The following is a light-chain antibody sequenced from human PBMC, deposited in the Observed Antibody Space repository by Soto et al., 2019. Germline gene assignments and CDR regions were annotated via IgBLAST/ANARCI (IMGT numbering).Light chain of an antibody. J-gene: IGLJ1*01. CDR1: NSDVGGYNF. V-gene: IGLV2-11*01. CDR2: DVS. Sequence: QSALTQPRSVSGSPGQSVTISCTGTNSDVGGYNFVSWYQQYPGKVPKVIIYDVSKRSSGVPDRFSGSKSGNTASLTISGLQAEDEAHYYCCLFADRFYVFGTGTKLTVL. CDR3: CLFADRFYV.